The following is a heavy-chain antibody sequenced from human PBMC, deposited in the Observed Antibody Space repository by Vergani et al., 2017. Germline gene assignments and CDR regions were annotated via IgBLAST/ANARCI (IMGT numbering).Heavy chain of an antibody. CDR1: GYSFTSYW. V-gene: IGHV5-51*03. CDR2: IYPGDSDT. Sequence: EVELVQSGPEMRKPGASLKISCKGSGYSFTSYWIGWVRQMPGKGLEWMGIIYPGDSDTSYSPSFQGLVTISADKSISTAYLQWSSLKASDTAMYYCARRVTMVRGVISKYYAFDIWGQGTMVTVSS. CDR3: ARRVTMVRGVISKYYAFDI. D-gene: IGHD3-10*01. J-gene: IGHJ3*02.